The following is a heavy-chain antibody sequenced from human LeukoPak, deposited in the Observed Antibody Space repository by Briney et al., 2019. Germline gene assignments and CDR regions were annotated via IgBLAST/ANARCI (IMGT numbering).Heavy chain of an antibody. V-gene: IGHV4-4*09. CDR1: GVSISSYY. Sequence: TSETLSLTCTVSGVSISSYYWSWIRQPPGKGLEWIGYIYTSGSTNYNPSLKSRVTISVDTSKNQLSLKLSSVTAADTAVYYCARLDSSDAFDIWGQGTMVTVSS. CDR3: ARLDSSDAFDI. CDR2: IYTSGST. D-gene: IGHD3-22*01. J-gene: IGHJ3*02.